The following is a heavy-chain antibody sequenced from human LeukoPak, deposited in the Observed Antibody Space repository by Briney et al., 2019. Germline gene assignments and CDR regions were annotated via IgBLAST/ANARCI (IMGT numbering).Heavy chain of an antibody. CDR2: IYPGDSDT. J-gene: IGHJ4*02. Sequence: GASLKISCKGSGYSFTSYWIGWVRQMPGKGLEWMGIIYPGDSDTRYSPSFQGQVTISADKSISTAYLQWSSLKASDTAMYYCARLDPPLDDYGDYGYFDYWGQGTLVTVSS. CDR3: ARLDPPLDDYGDYGYFDY. V-gene: IGHV5-51*01. D-gene: IGHD4-17*01. CDR1: GYSFTSYW.